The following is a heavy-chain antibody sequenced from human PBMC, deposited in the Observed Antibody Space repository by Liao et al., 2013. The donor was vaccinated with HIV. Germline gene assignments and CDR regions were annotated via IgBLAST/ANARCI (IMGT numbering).Heavy chain of an antibody. CDR2: IYTSGST. CDR3: AREDYYYDSSGYYSSDY. V-gene: IGHV4-59*10. CDR1: GGSFSGYY. Sequence: QVQLQQWGAGLLKPSETLSLTCAVYGGSFSGYYWTWIRQPAGKGLEWIGRIYTSGSTNYNPSLKSRVTISLDTSKNQFSLKLSSVTAADTAVYYCAREDYYYDSSGYYSSDYWGQGTLVTVSS. J-gene: IGHJ4*02. D-gene: IGHD3-22*01.